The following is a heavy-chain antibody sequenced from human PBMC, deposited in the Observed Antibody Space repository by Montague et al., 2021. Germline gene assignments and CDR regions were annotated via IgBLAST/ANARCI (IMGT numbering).Heavy chain of an antibody. J-gene: IGHJ4*02. CDR2: ISAYNGNT. V-gene: IGHV1-18*01. D-gene: IGHD6-19*01. Sequence: SVKVSCKASGYTFISYGISWVRQAPGQGFEWMGWISAYNGNTNYAQKLQGRVTMTTDTSTSTAYMELRSLRSDDTAVYYCASSFGSGSYYYFDYWGQGTLVTVSS. CDR1: GYTFISYG. CDR3: ASSFGSGSYYYFDY.